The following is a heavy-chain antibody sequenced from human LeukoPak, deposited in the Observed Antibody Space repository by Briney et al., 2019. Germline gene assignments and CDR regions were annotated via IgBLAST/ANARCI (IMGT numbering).Heavy chain of an antibody. V-gene: IGHV3-23*01. J-gene: IGHJ4*02. CDR3: ANVPVQLWLRDVGY. CDR2: ISGSGGST. D-gene: IGHD5-18*01. CDR1: GFTFSSYA. Sequence: PGGSLRLSCAASGFTFSSYAMHWVRQAPGKGLEWVSAISGSGGSTYYADSVKGRFTISRDNSKNTLYLQMNSLRAEDTAVYYCANVPVQLWLRDVGYWGQGTLVTVSS.